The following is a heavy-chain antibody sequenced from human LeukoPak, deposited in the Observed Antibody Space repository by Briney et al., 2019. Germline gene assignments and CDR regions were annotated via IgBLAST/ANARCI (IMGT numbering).Heavy chain of an antibody. CDR2: IKQDGSEK. D-gene: IGHD6-19*01. CDR1: GFTFSSYW. CDR3: ARDSSSWYSSGWPN. J-gene: IGHJ4*02. Sequence: GGSLRLSCAASGFTFSSYWMSWVRQAPGKGLEWVANIKQDGSEKYYVDSVKGRFTISRDNAKNSLYLQMNSLRAEDTAVHYCARDSSSWYSSGWPNWGQGTLVTVSS. V-gene: IGHV3-7*01.